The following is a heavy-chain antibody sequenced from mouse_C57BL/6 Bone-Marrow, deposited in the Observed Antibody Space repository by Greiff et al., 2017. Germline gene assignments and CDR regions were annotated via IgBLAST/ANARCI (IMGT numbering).Heavy chain of an antibody. CDR3: ARRGYYAMDY. J-gene: IGHJ4*01. Sequence: QVQLQQSGAELARPGASVKLSCKASGYTFTSYGISWVKQRTGQGLEWIGEIYPRSGNTYYNEKFKGKATLTADKSSSTAYMLLRSLTSEDSAVYFCARRGYYAMDYWGQGTSVTVSS. CDR2: IYPRSGNT. V-gene: IGHV1-81*01. CDR1: GYTFTSYG.